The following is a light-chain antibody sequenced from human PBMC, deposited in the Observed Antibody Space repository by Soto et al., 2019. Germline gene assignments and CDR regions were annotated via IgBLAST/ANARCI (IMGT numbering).Light chain of an antibody. V-gene: IGKV3-20*01. CDR2: GAS. Sequence: EIVLTQSPGTLSFSPGERAXXSXXXSQSVSSSYLAWYQQKPGQAPRLLIYGASSRATGIPDRFSGSGSGTDFTLTISRLEPEDFAVYYCQQYGSSPRTFGQGTKVDIK. CDR1: QSVSSSY. J-gene: IGKJ1*01. CDR3: QQYGSSPRT.